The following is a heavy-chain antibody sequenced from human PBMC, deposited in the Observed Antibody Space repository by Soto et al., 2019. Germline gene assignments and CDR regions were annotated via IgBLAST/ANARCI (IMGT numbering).Heavy chain of an antibody. CDR2: IDPSDSYT. V-gene: IGHV5-10-1*01. J-gene: IGHJ4*02. Sequence: PGESLKISCKGSGYSFTSYWISWVRQMPGKGLEWMGRIDPSDSYTNYSPSFQGHVTISADKSISTAYLQWSSLKASDTAMYYCARRKYCSSTSCPGLFDYWGQGTLVTVSS. CDR3: ARRKYCSSTSCPGLFDY. CDR1: GYSFTSYW. D-gene: IGHD2-2*01.